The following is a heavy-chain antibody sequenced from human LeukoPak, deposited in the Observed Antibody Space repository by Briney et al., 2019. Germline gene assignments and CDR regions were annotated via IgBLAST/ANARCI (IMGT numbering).Heavy chain of an antibody. CDR2: ISGSGSPL. CDR1: GFTFRDAA. Sequence: GGSLRLSCAASGFTFRDAAMTWGRQAPGKGLGWVSTISGSGSPLYYAHPVKGRFTTPRTNSINTLYLQMNSLRAEDTAVYYCAKRYYCESSRYGPDYWGQGTLVTVSS. CDR3: AKRYYCESSRYGPDY. V-gene: IGHV3-23*01. D-gene: IGHD3-22*01. J-gene: IGHJ4*02.